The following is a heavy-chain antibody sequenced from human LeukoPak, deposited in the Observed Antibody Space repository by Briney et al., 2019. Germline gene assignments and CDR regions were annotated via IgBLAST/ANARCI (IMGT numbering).Heavy chain of an antibody. CDR2: INRDGSTT. D-gene: IGHD1-26*01. CDR1: GFTFSRYW. Sequence: GGSLRLSCAASGFTFSRYWMHWVRQAPGKGLVWVSRINRDGSTTDYADSVKGRFTISRDNAQNTLYLQMNSLRAEDTAVYYCTRDQEGDVGAISCYYGLDVWGHGTTVTVSS. CDR3: TRDQEGDVGAISCYYGLDV. V-gene: IGHV3-74*01. J-gene: IGHJ6*02.